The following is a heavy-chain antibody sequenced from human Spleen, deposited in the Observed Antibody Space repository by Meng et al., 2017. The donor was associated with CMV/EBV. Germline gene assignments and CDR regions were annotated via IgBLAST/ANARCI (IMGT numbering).Heavy chain of an antibody. CDR1: GFTFEDYG. V-gene: IGHV3-20*03. Sequence: SGFTFEDYGMSWVRQAPGKGLEWVSGINWNGGRTRYADSVKGRFTISRDNAKNSLYLQMNRLRAEDTAVYYCSRDLRSLTSIAVGFDPWGQGTLVTVSS. J-gene: IGHJ5*02. D-gene: IGHD6-19*01. CDR3: SRDLRSLTSIAVGFDP. CDR2: INWNGGRT.